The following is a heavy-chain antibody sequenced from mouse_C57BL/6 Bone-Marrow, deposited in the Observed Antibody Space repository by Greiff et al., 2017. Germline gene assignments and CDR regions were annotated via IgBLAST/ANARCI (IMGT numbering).Heavy chain of an antibody. D-gene: IGHD2-2*01. J-gene: IGHJ4*01. V-gene: IGHV1-69*01. CDR3: ARGGYYYAMDD. CDR2: IDPSDSYT. CDR1: GYTFTSYW. Sequence: VQLQQPGAELVMPGASVKLSCKASGYTFTSYWMHWVKQRPGQGLEWIGEIDPSDSYTNYNQKFKGKSTLTVDKSSSTAYMQLSSLTSEDSAVYYCARGGYYYAMDDWGQGTSGTVSS.